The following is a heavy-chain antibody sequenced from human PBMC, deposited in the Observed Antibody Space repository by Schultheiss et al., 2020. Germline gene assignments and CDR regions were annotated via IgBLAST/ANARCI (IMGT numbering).Heavy chain of an antibody. D-gene: IGHD2-2*02. Sequence: GGSLRLSCAASGFTFSSDVMHWVRQAPGKGLEWVAVIWYDGSNEFYADSVKGRFTISRDNAKNTLYLQMNSLRGEDTAVYYCARVKYCSSNSCYSVFDYWGQGTLVTVAS. J-gene: IGHJ4*02. CDR1: GFTFSSDV. CDR3: ARVKYCSSNSCYSVFDY. V-gene: IGHV3-33*08. CDR2: IWYDGSNE.